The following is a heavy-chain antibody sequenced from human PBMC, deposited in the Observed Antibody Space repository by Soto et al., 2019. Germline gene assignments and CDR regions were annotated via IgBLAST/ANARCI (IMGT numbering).Heavy chain of an antibody. V-gene: IGHV1-18*01. Sequence: GASVKVSCKASGYTFTSYGISWVRQAPGQGLEWMGWISAYNGNTNYARKLQGRVTMTTDTSTSTAYMELRSLRSDDTAVYYCARDVRYFDWATYYFDYWGQGTLVTVSS. D-gene: IGHD3-9*01. J-gene: IGHJ4*02. CDR2: ISAYNGNT. CDR1: GYTFTSYG. CDR3: ARDVRYFDWATYYFDY.